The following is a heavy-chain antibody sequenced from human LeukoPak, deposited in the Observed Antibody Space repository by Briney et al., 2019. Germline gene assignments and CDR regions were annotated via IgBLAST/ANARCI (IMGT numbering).Heavy chain of an antibody. CDR1: GFTFSSYG. D-gene: IGHD3-16*01. CDR2: ISYDGSNK. J-gene: IGHJ4*02. Sequence: GGSLRLSCAASGFTFSSYGMHWVRQAPGKGLEWVAVISYDGSNKYYADSVKGRFTISRDNSKNTLYLQMNGLRAEDTAVYYCAKDEGGEPLYYFDYWGQGTLVTVSS. CDR3: AKDEGGEPLYYFDY. V-gene: IGHV3-30*18.